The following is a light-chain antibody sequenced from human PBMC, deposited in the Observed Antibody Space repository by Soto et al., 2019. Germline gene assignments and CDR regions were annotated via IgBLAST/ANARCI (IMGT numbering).Light chain of an antibody. V-gene: IGKV4-1*01. J-gene: IGKJ4*01. CDR1: QSVLYSSDNKNY. Sequence: DFVVTQSPDSLPVSLGERATINCKSSQSVLYSSDNKNYLAWYQQKPGQPPKLLIYWASTRESGVPDRFSGSGSGTDFTLTINSLQAEDVAVYYCQQYYSTPLTFGGGTKVXIK. CDR2: WAS. CDR3: QQYYSTPLT.